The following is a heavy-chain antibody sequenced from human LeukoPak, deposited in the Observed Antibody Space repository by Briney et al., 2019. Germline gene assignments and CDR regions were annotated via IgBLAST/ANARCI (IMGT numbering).Heavy chain of an antibody. CDR3: AGKYYYDISGYFYVDW. D-gene: IGHD3-22*01. V-gene: IGHV4-39*07. CDR1: GGSMSSSSYY. CDR2: IYRSGST. J-gene: IGHJ4*02. Sequence: PSETLSLTCTVSGGSMSSSSYYWGWIRQSPGKGLEWIGSIYRSGSTYYNPSLRSRVSISVDTSKNQFSLRLSSVTAADTAVYYCAGKYYYDISGYFYVDWWGQGTLVTVSS.